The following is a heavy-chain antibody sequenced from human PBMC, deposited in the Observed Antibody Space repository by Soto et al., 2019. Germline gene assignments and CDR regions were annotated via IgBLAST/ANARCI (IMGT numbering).Heavy chain of an antibody. D-gene: IGHD3-22*01. Sequence: EVQLVESGGGLIQPGGSLRLSCAASGFTVSSNYMSWVRQAPGKGLEWASVIYSGGSTYYADSVKGRFTISRDNSKNTLYLQMNSLRAEDTAVYYCARDRVESGYPEYFQHWGRCTLVTVSS. CDR1: GFTVSSNY. V-gene: IGHV3-53*01. J-gene: IGHJ1*01. CDR2: IYSGGST. CDR3: ARDRVESGYPEYFQH.